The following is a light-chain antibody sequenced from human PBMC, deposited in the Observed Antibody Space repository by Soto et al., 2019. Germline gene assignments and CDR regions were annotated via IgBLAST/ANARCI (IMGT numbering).Light chain of an antibody. CDR2: SNN. J-gene: IGLJ1*01. V-gene: IGLV1-44*01. CDR3: ATWDDRLNGYG. CDR1: NSNIGSNT. Sequence: QSVLTQPPSASGTPGQRVTISCSGSNSNIGSNTVTWYQQLPGTAPILLIYSNNQRSSGVPDRFSGSRSGTSGSLAISGLQSEDEADYYCATWDDRLNGYGFGSGTKVT.